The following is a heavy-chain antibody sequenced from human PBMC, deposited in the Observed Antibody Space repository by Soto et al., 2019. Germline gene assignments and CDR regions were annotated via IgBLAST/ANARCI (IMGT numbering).Heavy chain of an antibody. J-gene: IGHJ5*02. CDR1: GGSISSGDYY. Sequence: QVQLQESGPGLVKPSQPLSLTCTVSGGSISSGDYYWRWIRQPPGKGLEWIGYIYYSGSTYYNPSLKSRVTMSGDTDKNQFSLKLSSVPAADTAVYYCAIDRRIFNCISTSGFVAEPGWFDPWGQGTLVTVSS. V-gene: IGHV4-30-4*01. CDR2: IYYSGST. CDR3: AIDRRIFNCISTSGFVAEPGWFDP. D-gene: IGHD2-2*01.